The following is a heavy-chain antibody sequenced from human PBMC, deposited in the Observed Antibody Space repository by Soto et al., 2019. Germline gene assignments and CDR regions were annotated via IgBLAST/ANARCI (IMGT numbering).Heavy chain of an antibody. J-gene: IGHJ4*02. CDR1: GFPFTSYG. D-gene: IGHD3-10*01. V-gene: IGHV3-30*03. Sequence: QVQLVESGGGVVQPGRSLRLSCAASGFPFTSYGLHWVREVPNKGLEWVAIISYDGSDKYYADSVKGRFTISRDNSKNTLNLQMNSMRPEDTALYYCVGGQYYFDYRGQGTLVIVSS. CDR3: VGGQYYFDY. CDR2: ISYDGSDK.